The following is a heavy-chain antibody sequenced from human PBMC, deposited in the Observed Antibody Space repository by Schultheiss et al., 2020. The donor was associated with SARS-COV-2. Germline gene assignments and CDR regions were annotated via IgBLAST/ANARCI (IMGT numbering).Heavy chain of an antibody. D-gene: IGHD2-2*01. CDR1: GFTFSGSA. V-gene: IGHV3-73*01. Sequence: GGSLRLSCAASGFTFSGSAMHWVRQASGKGLEWVGRIRSKANSYATAYAASVKGRFTISRDDSKNTAYLQMNSLKTEDTAVYYCTRRPDCSSTSCYFNGANYYYMDVWGKGTTVTVSS. J-gene: IGHJ6*03. CDR2: IRSKANSYAT. CDR3: TRRPDCSSTSCYFNGANYYYMDV.